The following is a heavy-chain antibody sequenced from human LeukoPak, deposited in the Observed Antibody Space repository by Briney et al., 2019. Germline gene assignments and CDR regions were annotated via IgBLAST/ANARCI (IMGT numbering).Heavy chain of an antibody. J-gene: IGHJ3*02. Sequence: SETLSLTCTVSGGSISSYYWSWIRQPPGKGLEWIGYIYYSGSTNYNPSLKSRVTISVDTSKNQFSLKLSSVTAADTAVYYCARQSDSSRSAFDIWGQGTMVTVSS. CDR3: ARQSDSSRSAFDI. CDR2: IYYSGST. D-gene: IGHD6-13*01. V-gene: IGHV4-59*01. CDR1: GGSISSYY.